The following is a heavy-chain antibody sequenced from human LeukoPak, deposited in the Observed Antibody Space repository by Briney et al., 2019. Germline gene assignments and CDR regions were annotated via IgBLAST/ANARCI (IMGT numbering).Heavy chain of an antibody. Sequence: ASVKVSCKASGYTFTSYYMHWVRQAPGQGLEWMGIINPSGGSTSYAQKFQGRVTMTGDTSTSTVYMELGSLRSEDTAVYYCARDMKRSRARWENLGFDPWGQGTLVTVSS. J-gene: IGHJ5*02. V-gene: IGHV1-46*01. CDR1: GYTFTSYY. CDR3: ARDMKRSRARWENLGFDP. CDR2: INPSGGST. D-gene: IGHD1-26*01.